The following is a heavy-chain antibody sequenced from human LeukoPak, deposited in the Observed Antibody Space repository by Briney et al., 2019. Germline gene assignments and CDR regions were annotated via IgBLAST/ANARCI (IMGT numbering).Heavy chain of an antibody. CDR1: GFTINTAW. D-gene: IGHD2-21*01. J-gene: IGHJ6*04. V-gene: IGHV3-15*05. Sequence: GGSLRPSCVSSGFTINTAWMSWVRQAPGKGLEWLGHIKSEGEGATTDYAAPAKGRFAISRDDSENMVYLQMNSLKIDDTAIYYCIAHFPYFYGFDVWGKGTTVIVSS. CDR3: IAHFPYFYGFDV. CDR2: IKSEGEGATT.